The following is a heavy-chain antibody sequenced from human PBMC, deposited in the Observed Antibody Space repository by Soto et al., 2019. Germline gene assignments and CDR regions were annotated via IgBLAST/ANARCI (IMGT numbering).Heavy chain of an antibody. J-gene: IGHJ6*02. Sequence: PGESLKISCNGSGYSFTSYWIGWVRQMPGKGLEWMGIIYPGDSDTRYSPSFQGQVTISADKSISTAYLQWSSLKASDTAMFYCARVDYSNYYFYGMDVWGQGTTVTVSS. CDR1: GYSFTSYW. CDR3: ARVDYSNYYFYGMDV. D-gene: IGHD4-4*01. V-gene: IGHV5-51*01. CDR2: IYPGDSDT.